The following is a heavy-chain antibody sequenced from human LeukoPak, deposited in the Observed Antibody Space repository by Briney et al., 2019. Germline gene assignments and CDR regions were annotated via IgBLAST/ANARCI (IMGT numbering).Heavy chain of an antibody. CDR1: GYTFTRYA. Sequence: ASVKVSCKASGYTFTRYAMNWVRQAPGQGLEWMGWINTNTGNQTYAQGFTGRFVFSLDTSVSTAYLQISSLKAEDTAVYYCARIAPGIAAAGTRSGALDDNWFDPWGQGTLVTVSS. CDR2: INTNTGNQ. D-gene: IGHD6-13*01. V-gene: IGHV7-4-1*02. J-gene: IGHJ5*02. CDR3: ARIAPGIAAAGTRSGALDDNWFDP.